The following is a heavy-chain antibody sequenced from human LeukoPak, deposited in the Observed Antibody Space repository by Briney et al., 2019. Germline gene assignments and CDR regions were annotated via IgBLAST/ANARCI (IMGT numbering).Heavy chain of an antibody. CDR1: RASISGYY. V-gene: IGHV4-4*07. CDR2: IYASGST. J-gene: IGHJ4*02. Sequence: SETLSLTCSVSRASISGYYWSWIRQPAGKGLEWIGRIYASGSTNYNPSLKSRVTMSVDTSKNQFSLNLTSVTAADTAVYYCAGTVGGFDYWGQGTLVTVSS. CDR3: AGTVGGFDY. D-gene: IGHD4-23*01.